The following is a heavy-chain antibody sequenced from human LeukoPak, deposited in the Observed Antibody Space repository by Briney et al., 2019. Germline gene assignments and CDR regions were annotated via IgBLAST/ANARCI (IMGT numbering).Heavy chain of an antibody. CDR3: AKSRGIYYYYGMDV. J-gene: IGHJ6*02. Sequence: PGGSLRLSCAASGFTFDDCAMHWVRQAPGKGLEWVSGISWNSGSIGYADSVKGRFTISRDNAKNSLYLQMNSLRAEDTALYYCAKSRGIYYYYGMDVWGQGTTVTVSS. D-gene: IGHD5-24*01. CDR2: ISWNSGSI. CDR1: GFTFDDCA. V-gene: IGHV3-9*01.